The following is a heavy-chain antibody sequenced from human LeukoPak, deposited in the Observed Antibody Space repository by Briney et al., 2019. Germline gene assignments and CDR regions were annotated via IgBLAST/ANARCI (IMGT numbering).Heavy chain of an antibody. D-gene: IGHD3-9*01. CDR3: AREEADYDILTGYPTPGHVFDI. Sequence: QPGGSLRLSCAASGFTFSSYAMSWVRQAPGKGLEWVSAISGSGGSTYYADSVKGRFTISRDNSKNTLYLQMNSLRAEDTAVFYCAREEADYDILTGYPTPGHVFDIWGQGTMVTVSS. J-gene: IGHJ3*02. CDR1: GFTFSSYA. V-gene: IGHV3-23*01. CDR2: ISGSGGST.